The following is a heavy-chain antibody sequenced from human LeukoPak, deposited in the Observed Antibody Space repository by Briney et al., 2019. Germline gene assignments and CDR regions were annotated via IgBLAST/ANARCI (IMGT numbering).Heavy chain of an antibody. D-gene: IGHD7-27*01. CDR1: DESFSDYY. J-gene: IGHJ4*02. Sequence: SETLSLTCGVYDESFSDYYWSWIRQAPGKGLEWIGEINHSGSGRRNPSLKNRVTISVDTSKTQFSLKLRSVTAADTALYYCARYNFGLGTLDYWGQGTLVTVSS. V-gene: IGHV4-34*01. CDR3: ARYNFGLGTLDY. CDR2: INHSGSG.